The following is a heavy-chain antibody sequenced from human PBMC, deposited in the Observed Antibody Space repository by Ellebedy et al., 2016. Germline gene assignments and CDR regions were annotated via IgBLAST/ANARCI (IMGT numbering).Heavy chain of an antibody. CDR1: GGTFSSYA. CDR2: IIPIFGTA. Sequence: SVKVSXKASGGTFSSYAISWVRQAPGQGLEWMGGIIPIFGTANYAQKFQGRVTITADESTSTAYMELSSLRSEDTAVYYCARDGYDSSGYSGMDVWGQGTTVTVSS. J-gene: IGHJ6*02. V-gene: IGHV1-69*13. D-gene: IGHD3-22*01. CDR3: ARDGYDSSGYSGMDV.